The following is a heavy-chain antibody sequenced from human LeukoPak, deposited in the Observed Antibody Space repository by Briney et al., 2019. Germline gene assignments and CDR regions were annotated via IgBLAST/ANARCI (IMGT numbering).Heavy chain of an antibody. CDR3: ARRFLYSSSWFFDL. V-gene: IGHV3-20*04. Sequence: GGSLRLSCAASGFTFDEYGMNWVRQVPGKGLECVSGINWNGGNAGYADSVKGRFTITRDNAKNSLYLQMDSLTAEDTALYYCARRFLYSSSWFFDLWGQGTLVTVSS. CDR2: INWNGGNA. CDR1: GFTFDEYG. D-gene: IGHD6-13*01. J-gene: IGHJ4*02.